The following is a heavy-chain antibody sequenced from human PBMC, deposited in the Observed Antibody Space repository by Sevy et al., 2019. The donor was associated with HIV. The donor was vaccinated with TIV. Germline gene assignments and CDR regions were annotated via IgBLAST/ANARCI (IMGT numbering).Heavy chain of an antibody. CDR1: GFTFRSYA. CDR2: ISGSGGST. J-gene: IGHJ2*01. D-gene: IGHD1-26*01. Sequence: GGSLRLSCAASGFTFRSYAMSWVRQAPGKGLEWVAGISGSGGSTKFADSVKGRFTISRDNSKNTLYLQMNSLRAEDTAVYYCAKEYYYFDLWGRGTLVIVSS. V-gene: IGHV3-23*01. CDR3: AKEYYYFDL.